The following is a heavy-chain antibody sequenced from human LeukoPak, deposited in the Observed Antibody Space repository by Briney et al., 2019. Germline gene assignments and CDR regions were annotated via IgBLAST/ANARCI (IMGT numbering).Heavy chain of an antibody. Sequence: GASVKVSCNISGYTLTDFSMHWVRQAPGKALEWVGGFNREDAEPIYAPHFRGRVTVTEDTSTNTAYMELSTLRSEDTAVYFCATLDSYYDNSGRPLIPDWGQGTLVTVSS. V-gene: IGHV1-24*01. D-gene: IGHD3-22*01. CDR2: FNREDAEP. CDR3: ATLDSYYDNSGRPLIPD. CDR1: GYTLTDFS. J-gene: IGHJ4*02.